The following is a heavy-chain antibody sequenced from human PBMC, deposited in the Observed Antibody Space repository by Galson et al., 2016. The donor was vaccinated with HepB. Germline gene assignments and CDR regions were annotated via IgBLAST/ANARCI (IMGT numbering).Heavy chain of an antibody. CDR2: IEKDGSEE. CDR1: GLTFNIQY. J-gene: IGHJ4*02. D-gene: IGHD3-10*01. V-gene: IGHV3-7*01. CDR3: ARGASRYTSLWYGGNYFDY. Sequence: SLRLSCAVTGLTFNIQYMSWVRQAPGKGLEWAANIEKDGSEENYVDSVKGRFTISRDNSQNTLYLQVDSLRPEDTALYYCARGASRYTSLWYGGNYFDYWGQGALVTVSS.